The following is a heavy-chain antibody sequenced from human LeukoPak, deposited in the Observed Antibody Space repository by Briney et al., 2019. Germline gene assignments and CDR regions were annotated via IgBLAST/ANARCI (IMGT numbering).Heavy chain of an antibody. D-gene: IGHD6-6*01. J-gene: IGHJ6*03. CDR2: ISAYNGNT. CDR3: AREYSSSFGYMDV. CDR1: GYTLTELS. Sequence: ASVKVSCKVSGYTLTELSMHWVRQAPGQGLEWMGWISAYNGNTNYAQKLQGRVTMTTDTSTSTAYMELRSLRSDDTAVYYCAREYSSSFGYMDVWGKGTTVTVSS. V-gene: IGHV1-18*01.